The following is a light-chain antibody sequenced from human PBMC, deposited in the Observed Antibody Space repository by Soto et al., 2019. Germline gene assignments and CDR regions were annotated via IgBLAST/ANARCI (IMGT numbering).Light chain of an antibody. CDR2: AAS. CDR1: QDIGSS. V-gene: IGKV1-9*01. J-gene: IGKJ5*01. CDR3: QQLHSYSIT. Sequence: DIQLTQSPSFLSASVGDRVTIPCRASQDIGSSLAWYQQKPGKAPKLLIYAASTLQSGVPSRFSGSGSGTDFTLTLSSLQPEDFATYYFQQLHSYSITFGQGTRLDMK.